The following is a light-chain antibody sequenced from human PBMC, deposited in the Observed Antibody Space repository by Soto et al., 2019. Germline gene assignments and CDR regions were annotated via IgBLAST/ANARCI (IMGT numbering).Light chain of an antibody. CDR2: AAS. CDR1: QSVSSY. J-gene: IGKJ4*02. V-gene: IGKV1-9*01. CDR3: QQYNTWFLT. Sequence: DIQLTQSPSLLSAPVGDRVTITCRASQSVSSYLAWYQQKPGKAPKLLIYAASTRQSGVPSRFSGSGSGTEFTLTISSLQPDDFAAYYCQQYNTWFLTFGGGTKVDIK.